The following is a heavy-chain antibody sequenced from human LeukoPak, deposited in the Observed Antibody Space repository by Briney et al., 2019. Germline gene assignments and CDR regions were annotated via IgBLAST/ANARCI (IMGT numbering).Heavy chain of an antibody. CDR2: ISSSSSYI. CDR3: ARTYYYGSGSYYDAFDI. D-gene: IGHD3-10*01. V-gene: IGHV3-21*01. Sequence: PGGSLRLSCAASGFTFSSYSMNWVRQAPGKGLEWVSSISSSSSYIYYADSVKGRFTISRDKAKNSLYLQMNSLRAEDTAVYYCARTYYYGSGSYYDAFDIWGQGTMVTVSS. CDR1: GFTFSSYS. J-gene: IGHJ3*02.